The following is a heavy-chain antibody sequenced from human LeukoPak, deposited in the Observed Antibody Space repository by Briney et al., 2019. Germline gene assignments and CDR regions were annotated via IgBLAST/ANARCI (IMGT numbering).Heavy chain of an antibody. CDR3: AGYNYGPGYFDL. Sequence: SETLSLTCTVSGGSISSNTYYWAWIRQPPGKGLEWIGNIYYSGSTYYNPSLKSRVTISVDTSKNQFSLKLSSVTAADTAVYYGAGYNYGPGYFDLWGRGTLVTVSS. D-gene: IGHD1-1*01. J-gene: IGHJ2*01. CDR1: GGSISSNTYY. CDR2: IYYSGST. V-gene: IGHV4-39*01.